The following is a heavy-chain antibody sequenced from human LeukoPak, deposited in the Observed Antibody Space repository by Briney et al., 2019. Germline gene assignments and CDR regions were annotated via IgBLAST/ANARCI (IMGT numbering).Heavy chain of an antibody. CDR1: GVSISSYY. Sequence: WETLSLTCTVSGVSISSYYLSWIRQPPGKGLEWVGYIYYSGSTNYNPSLKSRVTISVDTSKNQFYLKLSCVTAADTAVYYCARDNGVATISFDYWGQGTLVTVSS. CDR2: IYYSGST. V-gene: IGHV4-59*01. CDR3: ARDNGVATISFDY. D-gene: IGHD5-12*01. J-gene: IGHJ4*02.